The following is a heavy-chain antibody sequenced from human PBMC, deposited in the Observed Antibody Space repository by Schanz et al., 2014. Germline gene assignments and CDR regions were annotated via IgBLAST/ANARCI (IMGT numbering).Heavy chain of an antibody. J-gene: IGHJ5*01. D-gene: IGHD3-10*01. CDR1: GFMFSSYG. V-gene: IGHV3-NL1*01. Sequence: QVQLVESGGGVVQPGRSLRLSCAASGFMFSSYGMHWVRQAPGKGLEWVSAISGRDGSTYYADSVRGRFTISRDNSKNTVHLQMNSLRAEDTAVYYCAKQHIVRGVIYLNWFDSWGQGTLVTVSS. CDR2: ISGRDGST. CDR3: AKQHIVRGVIYLNWFDS.